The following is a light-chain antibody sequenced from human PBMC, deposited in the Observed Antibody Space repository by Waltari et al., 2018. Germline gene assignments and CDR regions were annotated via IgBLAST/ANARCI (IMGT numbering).Light chain of an antibody. Sequence: QSVLTQPPSVSGAPGRRVTISCTGSHSTIRTGYDVHWYQQLPGKAPKLIIYGDSNRPSGVPDRFSGSKSGTSASLAITGLQAEDEADYYCQSYDSSLSGRFVFGTGTKVTVL. CDR1: HSTIRTGYD. CDR3: QSYDSSLSGRFV. V-gene: IGLV1-40*01. J-gene: IGLJ1*01. CDR2: GDS.